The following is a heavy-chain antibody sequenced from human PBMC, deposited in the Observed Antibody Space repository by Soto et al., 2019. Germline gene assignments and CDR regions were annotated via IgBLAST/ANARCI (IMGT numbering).Heavy chain of an antibody. CDR1: GFTFGDYA. V-gene: IGHV3-49*03. CDR3: TSQDIVATIRVVRDFDY. Sequence: GGSLRLSCTASGFTFGDYAMSWFRQAPGKGLEWVGFIRSKAYGGTTEYAASVKGRFTISRDDSKSIAYLQMNSLKTEDTAVYYCTSQDIVATIRVVRDFDYWGQGTLVTVSS. CDR2: IRSKAYGGTT. D-gene: IGHD5-12*01. J-gene: IGHJ4*02.